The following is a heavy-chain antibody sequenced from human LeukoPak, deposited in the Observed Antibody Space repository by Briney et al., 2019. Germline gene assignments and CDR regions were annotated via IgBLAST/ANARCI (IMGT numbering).Heavy chain of an antibody. CDR1: GFTFTSSA. Sequence: SVNVSCKASGFTFTSSAVQWVRQARGQRLEWIGWIVVGSGNTNYAQKFQERVTITRDMSTSTAYMELSSLRSEDTAVYYCAAVRGLRFLEWLPDYWGQGTLVTVSS. V-gene: IGHV1-58*01. CDR3: AAVRGLRFLEWLPDY. D-gene: IGHD3-3*01. J-gene: IGHJ4*02. CDR2: IVVGSGNT.